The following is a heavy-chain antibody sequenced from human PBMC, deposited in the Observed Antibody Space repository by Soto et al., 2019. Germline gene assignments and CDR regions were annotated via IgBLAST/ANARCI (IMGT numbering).Heavy chain of an antibody. V-gene: IGHV1-69*06. CDR3: ARVNIELRLFDWSPQGMDV. J-gene: IGHJ6*02. CDR1: ALTFSIYA. Sequence: KVSCTASALTFSIYAISCALNTTLQWLGWMGGPLPIFLTANYAQKFHGRITITPAKSTSTAYMELSSQKSEDPAVYYCARVNIELRLFDWSPQGMDVWGQGTTVTVSS. CDR2: PLPIFLTA. D-gene: IGHD3-9*01.